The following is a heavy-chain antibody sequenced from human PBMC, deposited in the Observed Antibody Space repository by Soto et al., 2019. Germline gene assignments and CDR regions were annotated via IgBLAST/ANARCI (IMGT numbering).Heavy chain of an antibody. Sequence: GGSLRLSCAASGFTFSSYSMNWVRQAPGKGLEWVSSISSSSSYIYYADSVKGRFTISRDNAKNSLYLQMNSLRAEDTAVYYCATAPSTVDRAFDYWGQGTLVTVSS. CDR2: ISSSSSYI. D-gene: IGHD4-17*01. CDR3: ATAPSTVDRAFDY. J-gene: IGHJ4*02. CDR1: GFTFSSYS. V-gene: IGHV3-21*01.